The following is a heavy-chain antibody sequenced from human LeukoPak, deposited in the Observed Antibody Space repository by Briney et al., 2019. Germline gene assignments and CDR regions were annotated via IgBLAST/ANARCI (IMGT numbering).Heavy chain of an antibody. CDR2: ISYDGSNK. CDR3: AEGSGPTDY. D-gene: IGHD2-15*01. Sequence: GGSLRLSCAASGFTFSSYAMHWVRQAPGKGLEWVAVISYDGSNKYYAGSVKGRFSISRDNSKNTLYLQMNGLRAEDTAVYYCAEGSGPTDYWGQGTLVTVSS. J-gene: IGHJ4*02. CDR1: GFTFSSYA. V-gene: IGHV3-30-3*01.